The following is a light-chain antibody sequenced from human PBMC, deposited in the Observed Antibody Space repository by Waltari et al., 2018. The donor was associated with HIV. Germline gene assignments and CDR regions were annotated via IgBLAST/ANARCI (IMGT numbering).Light chain of an antibody. CDR1: QSVSSN. J-gene: IGKJ5*01. CDR3: QQYNKWPPIT. V-gene: IGKV3-15*01. CDR2: GAS. Sequence: EIVMTQSPATLSVSPGERATLSCRASQSVSSNLAWYQQKPGQAPRLLIYGASTRATGIPARFMGSWSGTEFTLTISSLQSEDFAGYYCQQYNKWPPITFGQGTRLEIK.